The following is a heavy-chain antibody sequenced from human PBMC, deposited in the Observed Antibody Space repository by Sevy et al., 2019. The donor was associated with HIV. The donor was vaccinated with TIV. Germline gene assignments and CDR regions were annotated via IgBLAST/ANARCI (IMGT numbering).Heavy chain of an antibody. CDR2: ISGYNGNT. Sequence: ASVKVSCKASGYAFSSNGFSWVRQAPGQGLEWMGWISGYNGNTNYTEKFQGRVTMTTDTSTTTAYMELRSLRSDDSAVYYCARESRNDYADPNDAFDIWDQGTMVTVSS. CDR3: ARESRNDYADPNDAFDI. D-gene: IGHD4-17*01. J-gene: IGHJ3*02. CDR1: GYAFSSNG. V-gene: IGHV1-18*04.